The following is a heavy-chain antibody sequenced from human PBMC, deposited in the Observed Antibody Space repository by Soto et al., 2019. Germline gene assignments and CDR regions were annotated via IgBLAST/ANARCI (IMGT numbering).Heavy chain of an antibody. Sequence: SETLSLTCTVSGDSISNGYYTWSWIRQPPGKDLEWIGSIYYSGSTYYNPSLKSRVTISVDTSKNQFSLKLSSVTAADTAVYYCARVSGYLNWFDPWGQGTLVTVSS. J-gene: IGHJ5*02. CDR2: IYYSGST. V-gene: IGHV4-30-4*01. CDR3: ARVSGYLNWFDP. D-gene: IGHD3-3*01. CDR1: GDSISNGYYT.